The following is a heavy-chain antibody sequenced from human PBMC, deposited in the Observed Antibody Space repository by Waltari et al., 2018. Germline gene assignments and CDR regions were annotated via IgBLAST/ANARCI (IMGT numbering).Heavy chain of an antibody. CDR1: GVSITSNRHY. CDR2: GSYSGTT. V-gene: IGHV4-39*01. CDR3: ATYIGASVGTAAFDV. Sequence: QLQLQESGPRLVRPSETLSLICRVSGVSITSNRHYWAWIRPSPGQGLEWIGTGSYSGTTYSSPSLKSRVSVSRDTSKNQVSLILGSVTAADMAVYYCATYIGASVGTAAFDVWGQGTMVTVSS. D-gene: IGHD5-12*01. J-gene: IGHJ3*01.